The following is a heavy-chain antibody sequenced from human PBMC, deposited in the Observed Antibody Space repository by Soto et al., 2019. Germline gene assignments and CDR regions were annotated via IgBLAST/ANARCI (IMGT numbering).Heavy chain of an antibody. CDR2: INPGGGST. J-gene: IGHJ4*02. Sequence: ASVKVSCKASGYTFTSYYMHWVRQAPGQGLAWMGIINPGGGSTRYAQKFQGRVTMTRDTSTSTVSMELSSLGSEDTAMYYCGRSPGYCTDGVCYIDYWGQGTLVTVSS. CDR1: GYTFTSYY. CDR3: GRSPGYCTDGVCYIDY. D-gene: IGHD2-8*01. V-gene: IGHV1-46*03.